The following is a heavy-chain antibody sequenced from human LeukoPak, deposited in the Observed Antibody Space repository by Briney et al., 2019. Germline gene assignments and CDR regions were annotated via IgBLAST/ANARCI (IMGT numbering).Heavy chain of an antibody. V-gene: IGHV3-9*01. CDR2: ISWNSGSI. CDR1: GFTFDDYA. Sequence: SGRSLRLSCAASGFTFDDYAMHWVRQAPGKGLEWVSGISWNSGSIGYADSVKGRFTISRDNSKNTLYLQMNSLRAEDTAVYYCAKATSVVVVAVTWDYWGQGTLVTVSS. D-gene: IGHD2-15*01. J-gene: IGHJ4*02. CDR3: AKATSVVVVAVTWDY.